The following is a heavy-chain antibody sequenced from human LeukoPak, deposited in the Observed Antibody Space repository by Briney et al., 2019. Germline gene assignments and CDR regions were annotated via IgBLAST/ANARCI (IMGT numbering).Heavy chain of an antibody. CDR3: ARVGGKHCSSTSLQGCYESDY. J-gene: IGHJ4*02. CDR1: GYTFTSYD. V-gene: IGHV1-8*03. Sequence: GASVKVSCKASGYTFTSYDINWVRQATGQGLEWMGWMNPNSGNTGYAQKFQGRVTITRNTSISTAYMELSSLRSEDTAVYYCARVGGKHCSSTSLQGCYESDYWGQGTLVTVSS. D-gene: IGHD2-2*01. CDR2: MNPNSGNT.